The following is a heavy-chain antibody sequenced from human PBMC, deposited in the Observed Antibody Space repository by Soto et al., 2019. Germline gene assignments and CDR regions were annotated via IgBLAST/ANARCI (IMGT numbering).Heavy chain of an antibody. CDR2: IYYSGST. J-gene: IGHJ1*01. CDR3: ARRYSGYAC. D-gene: IGHD5-12*01. V-gene: IGHV4-39*01. Sequence: ENPALTCTVSRGSISSGTNYWAWIRQPPGKGLEWIANIYYSGSTFYNPSLKSRVTISLDTSKNQFSLKLSSVTAADTAVYYCARRYSGYACWGQGTLVIVSS. CDR1: RGSISSGTNY.